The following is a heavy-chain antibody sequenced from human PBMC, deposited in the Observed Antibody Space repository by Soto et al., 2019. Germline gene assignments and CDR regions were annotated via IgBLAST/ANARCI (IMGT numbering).Heavy chain of an antibody. J-gene: IGHJ4*02. V-gene: IGHV1-3*05. CDR1: GYTFTAYA. CDR2: INPANGNT. D-gene: IGHD3-16*02. Sequence: QVQLAQSGAEERKPGASVKVSCEATGYTFTAYATHWVRQAPGQSLEWMGWINPANGNTRYSQKFQGRLTITSDTSANTVYMELSSLTSEDTAMYYCTRSAISPYGGLIGPFDYWGQGNLVTVSS. CDR3: TRSAISPYGGLIGPFDY.